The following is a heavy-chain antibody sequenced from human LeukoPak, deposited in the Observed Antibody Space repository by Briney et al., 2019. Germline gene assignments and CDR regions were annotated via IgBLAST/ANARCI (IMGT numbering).Heavy chain of an antibody. CDR3: ARYDSSSQMGALDI. J-gene: IGHJ3*02. V-gene: IGHV4-59*01. CDR2: IYYSGST. D-gene: IGHD6-13*01. Sequence: PSETLSLTCAVYGGSFSGYYWSWIRQPPGKGLEWIGYIYYSGSTYYTPSRKSRVTISVDTSKNQFSLKLSSVTAADTAVYYCARYDSSSQMGALDIWGQGTMVTVSS. CDR1: GGSFSGYY.